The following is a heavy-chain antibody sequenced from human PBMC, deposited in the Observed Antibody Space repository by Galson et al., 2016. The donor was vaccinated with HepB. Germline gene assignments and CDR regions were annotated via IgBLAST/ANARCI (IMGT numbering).Heavy chain of an antibody. CDR3: ARGTRFSYKWSFDS. D-gene: IGHD1-20*01. V-gene: IGHV4-59*02. CDR1: GDSVNYFY. Sequence: SETLSLTCSVSGDSVNYFYWSWIRQSPGKGLEWLGYTHSSGNSKYNPSLTSRVTMSLDTSRSRFSLRLRSVTAADTAVYFCARGTRFSYKWSFDSWGQGALVTVSS. J-gene: IGHJ4*02. CDR2: THSSGNS.